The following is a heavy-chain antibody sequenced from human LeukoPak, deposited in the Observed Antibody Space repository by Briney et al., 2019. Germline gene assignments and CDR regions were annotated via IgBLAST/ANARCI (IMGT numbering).Heavy chain of an antibody. J-gene: IGHJ5*02. CDR3: PRARCINGICEWFDP. Sequence: SETLSLTCTVSGASISSGLYFWTWIRQPAGKGLEWIGRIYTSGNTTVYTTGSTTYNPSLKSRVTISADTSKSQFSLKMKSVTAADTAVYFCPRARCINGICEWFDPWGQGTLVTVSS. CDR1: GASISSGLYF. CDR2: IYTSGNTTVYTTGST. V-gene: IGHV4-61*02. D-gene: IGHD2-8*01.